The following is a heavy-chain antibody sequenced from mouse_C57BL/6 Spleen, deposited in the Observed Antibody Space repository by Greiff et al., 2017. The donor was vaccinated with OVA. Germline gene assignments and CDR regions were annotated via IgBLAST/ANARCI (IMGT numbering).Heavy chain of an antibody. CDR3: TSPEGAMDY. CDR1: GYTFTDYE. V-gene: IGHV1-15*01. CDR2: IDPETGGT. J-gene: IGHJ4*01. Sequence: QVQLKQSGAELVRPGASVTLSCKASGYTFTDYEMHWVKQTPVHGLEWIGAIDPETGGTAYNQKFKGKAILTADKSSSTAYMELRSLTSEDSAVYYCTSPEGAMDYWGQGTSVTVSS.